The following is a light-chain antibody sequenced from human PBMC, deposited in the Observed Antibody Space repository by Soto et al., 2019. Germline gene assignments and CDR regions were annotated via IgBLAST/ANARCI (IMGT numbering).Light chain of an antibody. Sequence: ETIMTQSPATLSVSPGERAILSCRASQSVRSHLAWYQQKPGQGPRLLIYAASTRAAGIPDTFSGSESGTEFTLTITSLQSEDVAMYYCQQYHGWPLTFGGGTKVEIK. CDR1: QSVRSH. J-gene: IGKJ4*01. CDR3: QQYHGWPLT. V-gene: IGKV3D-15*01. CDR2: AAS.